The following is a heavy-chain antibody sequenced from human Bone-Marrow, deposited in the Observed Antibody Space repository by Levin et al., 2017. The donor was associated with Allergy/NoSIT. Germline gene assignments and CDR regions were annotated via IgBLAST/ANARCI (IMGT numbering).Heavy chain of an antibody. J-gene: IGHJ5*02. CDR1: GFNFNLYG. V-gene: IGHV1-18*01. D-gene: IGHD3-22*01. CDR2: ISGHNGKT. Sequence: GESLKISCKTSGFNFNLYGIIWVRQAPGQGLEWMGWISGHNGKTDYAQKFQGRVSMTTDTSTSTAYMELRNLRSDDTAMFYCARVFYFDSSGYYDPRGQGTLVTVSS. CDR3: ARVFYFDSSGYYDP.